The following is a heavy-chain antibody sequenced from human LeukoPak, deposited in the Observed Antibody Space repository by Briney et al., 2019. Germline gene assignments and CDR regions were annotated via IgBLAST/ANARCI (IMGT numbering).Heavy chain of an antibody. CDR2: IYYSGST. Sequence: SETLSLTCTVPGGSISSGDYYWSWIRQPPGKGLEWIGYIYYSGSTYHNPSLKSRVTISVDTSKNQFSLKLSSVTAADTAVYYCAREEGYFDSFDYWGQGTLVTVSS. CDR3: AREEGYFDSFDY. CDR1: GGSISSGDYY. D-gene: IGHD3-9*01. J-gene: IGHJ4*02. V-gene: IGHV4-30-4*01.